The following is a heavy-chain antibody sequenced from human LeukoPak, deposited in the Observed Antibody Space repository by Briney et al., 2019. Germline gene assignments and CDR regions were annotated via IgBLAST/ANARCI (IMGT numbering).Heavy chain of an antibody. V-gene: IGHV4-59*01. D-gene: IGHD4-17*01. J-gene: IGHJ5*02. CDR1: GGSISSYY. CDR3: ARGYGDYGNWFDP. CDR2: IYYSGST. Sequence: SETLSLTCTVSGGSISSYYWGWIRQPPGKGLEWIGYIYYSGSTNYNPSLKSRVTISVDTSKNQFSLKLSSVTAADTAVYYCARGYGDYGNWFDPWGQGTLVTVSS.